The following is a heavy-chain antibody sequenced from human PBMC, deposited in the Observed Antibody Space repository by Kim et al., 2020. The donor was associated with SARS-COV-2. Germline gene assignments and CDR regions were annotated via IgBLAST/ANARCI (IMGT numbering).Heavy chain of an antibody. J-gene: IGHJ4*02. CDR1: GVSFNNYW. D-gene: IGHD2-15*01. CDR3: ARDRGYCTGGSCYSIFDY. CDR2: IKEDGSEK. Sequence: GVSLRLSCAASGVSFNNYWMGWVRQAPGKGLEWVAHIKEDGSEKYYVDSVKGRFTISRDNAKNSLYLQMNSLRAEDTAVYYCARDRGYCTGGSCYSIFDYWGQGTQVTVSS. V-gene: IGHV3-7*03.